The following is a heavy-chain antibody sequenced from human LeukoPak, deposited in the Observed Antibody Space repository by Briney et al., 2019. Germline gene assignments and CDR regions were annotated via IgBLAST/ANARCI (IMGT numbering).Heavy chain of an antibody. V-gene: IGHV4-38-2*02. CDR2: IYHSGST. D-gene: IGHD6-13*01. CDR3: ARVYSSSWYFNWFAP. CDR1: GYSISSGYY. J-gene: IGHJ5*02. Sequence: KPSETLSLTCTVSGYSISSGYYWGWIRQPPGTGLEWIENIYHSGSTFYNPSLKSRDTISVETSKNQFSLKQSSVTAAHTAVYYGARVYSSSWYFNWFAPWGQGTLVTVSS.